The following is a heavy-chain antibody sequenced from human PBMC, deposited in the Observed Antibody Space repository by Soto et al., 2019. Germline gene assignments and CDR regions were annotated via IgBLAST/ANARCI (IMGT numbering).Heavy chain of an antibody. J-gene: IGHJ2*01. CDR2: INDRGSI. CDR1: GGSFSGYY. V-gene: IGHV4-34*01. CDR3: ARESHDILTGPPWVWYFDL. D-gene: IGHD3-9*01. Sequence: QVQLQQWGAGPLRPLETLSLTCGVSGGSFSGYYWAWIRKSPGKGLEWIGEINDRGSINYNPSLKSRVSISVDTSKNHYSLNLMSVTAADTAVYYCARESHDILTGPPWVWYFDLWGRGTLVTVSS.